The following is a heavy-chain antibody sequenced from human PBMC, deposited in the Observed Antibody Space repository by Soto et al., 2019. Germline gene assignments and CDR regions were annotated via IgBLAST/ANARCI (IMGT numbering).Heavy chain of an antibody. CDR2: IHYSGST. V-gene: IGHV4-59*01. CDR3: ARVPQSRDGYNYPYYYYGMDV. D-gene: IGHD5-12*01. Sequence: SETLSLTCTVSGGSISSYYWSWIRQSPGKGLEWIGNIHYSGSTNYNPSLKSRVTISVDTSKNQFSLKLRSVTAADTAVYYFARVPQSRDGYNYPYYYYGMDVWGQGTTVTVSS. J-gene: IGHJ6*02. CDR1: GGSISSYY.